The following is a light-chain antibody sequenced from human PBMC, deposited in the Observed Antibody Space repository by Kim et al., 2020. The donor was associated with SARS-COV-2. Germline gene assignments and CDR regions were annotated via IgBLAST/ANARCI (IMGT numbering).Light chain of an antibody. Sequence: VTISCSGSSCNIGADYDVHWYQHLPGRAPKLLIDANNNRPSGVSDRFTGSKSGTSASLTITGLQAEDEGDYYCQSCDNSLSESLVFGGGTQLTVL. V-gene: IGLV1-40*01. CDR2: ANN. J-gene: IGLJ7*01. CDR1: SCNIGADYD. CDR3: QSCDNSLSESLV.